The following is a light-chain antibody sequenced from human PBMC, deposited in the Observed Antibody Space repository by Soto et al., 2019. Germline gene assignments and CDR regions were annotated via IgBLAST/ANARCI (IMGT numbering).Light chain of an antibody. CDR3: QQYGSSPPYP. J-gene: IGKJ2*01. V-gene: IGKV3-20*01. Sequence: EIVLTQSPGTLSLSPGERATLSCRATQSVSSSYLAWYQQKPVQAPRLLIYDASSRCTGIPDRFSGSGSGTDVTLTISRLEPEDFAVYYCQQYGSSPPYPFGQGTKLEIK. CDR1: QSVSSSY. CDR2: DAS.